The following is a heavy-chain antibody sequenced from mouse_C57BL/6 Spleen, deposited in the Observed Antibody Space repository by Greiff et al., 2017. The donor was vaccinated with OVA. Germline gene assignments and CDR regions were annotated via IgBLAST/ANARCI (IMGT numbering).Heavy chain of an antibody. CDR2: IYPGSGST. V-gene: IGHV1-55*01. Sequence: QVQLQQPGAELVKPGASVKLSCKASGYTFTSYWMHWVKQRPGQGLEWIGDIYPGSGSTNYNEKFKSKATLTVDTSSSTAYMQLSSLTSEDSAVYYCARERSTYWYFDVWGTGTTVTVSS. D-gene: IGHD6-1*01. CDR3: ARERSTYWYFDV. CDR1: GYTFTSYW. J-gene: IGHJ1*03.